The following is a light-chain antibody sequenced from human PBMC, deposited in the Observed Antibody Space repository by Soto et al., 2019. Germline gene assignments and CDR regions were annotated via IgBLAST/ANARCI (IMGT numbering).Light chain of an antibody. CDR2: DAS. Sequence: TQSPGTLSLSPGERATLSCRASQSVSGWLAWYQQKPGEAPKLLIYDASALPRGVPSRFSGSGSGTKFTLTIASLQPEDFATYYCQQYETFSGTFGPGTKV. J-gene: IGKJ1*01. CDR1: QSVSGW. V-gene: IGKV1-5*01. CDR3: QQYETFSGT.